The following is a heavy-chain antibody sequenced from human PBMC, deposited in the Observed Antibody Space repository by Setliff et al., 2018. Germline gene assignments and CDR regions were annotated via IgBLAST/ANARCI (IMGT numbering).Heavy chain of an antibody. CDR2: IDWDDDK. CDR1: GGSFSGYY. V-gene: IGHV2-70*16. Sequence: TLSLTCAVYGGSFSGYYWSWIRQPPGKALEWLARIDWDDDKFYSTSLKTRLTISKDTSKKQVVLTMTNMDPVDTATYYCARISASSSHFDYWGPGTLVTV. CDR3: ARISASSSHFDY. D-gene: IGHD6-13*01. J-gene: IGHJ4*02.